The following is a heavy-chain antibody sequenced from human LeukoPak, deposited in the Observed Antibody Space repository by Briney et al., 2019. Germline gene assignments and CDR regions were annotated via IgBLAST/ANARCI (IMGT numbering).Heavy chain of an antibody. CDR1: GYTFTGYY. Sequence: GASVKVSCMASGYTFTGYYLHWVGQAPGQGMEWMGWINPNSGGSNYAQKFQGRVTMTRDTSISTAYMEPSTLTSDDTAVYYCARGPYFDWLPYYYSMDVWGEGTTVTVSS. CDR3: ARGPYFDWLPYYYSMDV. CDR2: INPNSGGS. D-gene: IGHD3-9*01. J-gene: IGHJ6*03. V-gene: IGHV1-2*02.